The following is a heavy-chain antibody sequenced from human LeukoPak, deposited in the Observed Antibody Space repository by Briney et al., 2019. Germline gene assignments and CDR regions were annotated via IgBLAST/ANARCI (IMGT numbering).Heavy chain of an antibody. CDR1: GFTFSSYA. CDR2: ISYDGSNK. Sequence: GGSLRLSCAASGFTFSSYAMHWVRQAPGKGLEWVAVISYDGSNKYYADSVKGRFTISRDNSKNTLYLQMNSLRAEDTAVYYCARSLYCSSTSCPNWFDPWGQGTLVTVSS. V-gene: IGHV3-30-3*01. J-gene: IGHJ5*02. D-gene: IGHD2-2*01. CDR3: ARSLYCSSTSCPNWFDP.